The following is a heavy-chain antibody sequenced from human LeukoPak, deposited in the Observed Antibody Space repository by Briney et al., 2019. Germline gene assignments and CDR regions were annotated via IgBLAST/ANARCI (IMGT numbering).Heavy chain of an antibody. CDR3: ARPTYVWGSYRYPSPFDY. CDR2: MYHSGDT. V-gene: IGHV4-38-2*02. D-gene: IGHD3-16*02. Sequence: SETLSLTCTVSGYSVSSGYYWGWILQPPGKGLEWIVSMYHSGDTYYNPSLKSRVTISVDTSKNQLSLKLSSVTAAATAVYYCARPTYVWGSYRYPSPFDYWGQGTLVTVSS. CDR1: GYSVSSGYY. J-gene: IGHJ4*02.